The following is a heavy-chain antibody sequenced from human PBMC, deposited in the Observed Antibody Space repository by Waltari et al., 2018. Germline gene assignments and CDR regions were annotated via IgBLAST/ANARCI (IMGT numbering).Heavy chain of an antibody. CDR3: ARENLGVIIFHYYFMDV. D-gene: IGHD3-3*01. J-gene: IGHJ6*03. CDR2: ISGSGTYI. CDR1: GFAFRNYN. Sequence: EVQLVESGGGLVKPGGSLRLSCAASGFAFRNYNCNWVRQAPGKGLEWVSSISGSGTYIYYSDSVKGRFTISRDNAKNSLFLQMNSLRAEDTAVYYCARENLGVIIFHYYFMDVWGKGTTVTISS. V-gene: IGHV3-21*06.